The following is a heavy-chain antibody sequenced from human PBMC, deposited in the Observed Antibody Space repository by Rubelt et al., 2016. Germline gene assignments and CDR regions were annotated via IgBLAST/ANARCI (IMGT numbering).Heavy chain of an antibody. CDR1: GGSISSSSYF. Sequence: QLQLQESGPGLVKPSETLSLTCTVSGGSISSSSYFWGWIRQPPGKGLEWIGSIYYSGSTYYNPSLKSRSTLSVNTSKNQFSRGLSSVTAADTAVYYCARGLGGGNSVYFDLWGQGTLVTVSS. J-gene: IGHJ5*02. CDR3: ARGLGGGNSVYFDL. CDR2: IYYSGST. V-gene: IGHV4-39*07. D-gene: IGHD4-23*01.